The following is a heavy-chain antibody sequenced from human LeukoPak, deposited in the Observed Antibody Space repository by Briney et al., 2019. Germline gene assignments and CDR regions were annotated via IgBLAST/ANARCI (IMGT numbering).Heavy chain of an antibody. CDR2: INHSGST. V-gene: IGHV4-34*01. Sequence: SETLSLTCAVYGGSFNGYYWSWIRQPPGKGLEWIGEINHSGSTNYNPSLKSRVTISVDTSKNQFSLKLSSVTAADTAVYYCARDWRPYYYGSPNWFDPWGQGTLVTVSS. J-gene: IGHJ5*02. CDR3: ARDWRPYYYGSPNWFDP. CDR1: GGSFNGYY. D-gene: IGHD3-10*01.